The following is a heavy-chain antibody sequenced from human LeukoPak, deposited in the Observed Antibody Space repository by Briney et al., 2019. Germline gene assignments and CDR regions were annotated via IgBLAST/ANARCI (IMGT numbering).Heavy chain of an antibody. D-gene: IGHD4-23*01. J-gene: IGHJ4*02. CDR2: INPTGDST. Sequence: ASVKVSCKASGYTFTSYGISWVRQAPGQGLEWVGLINPTGDSTNYAQNFRGRVTMTRDTSTSTVYMDLNSLRSEDTAVYYCAREASGGYFDYWGQGTLVTVSS. CDR3: AREASGGYFDY. V-gene: IGHV1-46*01. CDR1: GYTFTSYG.